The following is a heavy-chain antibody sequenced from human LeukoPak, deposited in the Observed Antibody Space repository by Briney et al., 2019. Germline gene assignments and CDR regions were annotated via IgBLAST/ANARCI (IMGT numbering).Heavy chain of an antibody. D-gene: IGHD2-15*01. Sequence: GGSLRLSCAASGFTFSDSPMNWVRQAPGMGLEWVSSISSSSTYIYYADSVKGRFTISRDNAKKSLYLQMNSLRADDTAVYHCARAYCSGGTCYEVSNSWGQGTLVTVSS. CDR3: ARAYCSGGTCYEVSNS. CDR1: GFTFSDSP. CDR2: ISSSSTYI. V-gene: IGHV3-21*01. J-gene: IGHJ4*02.